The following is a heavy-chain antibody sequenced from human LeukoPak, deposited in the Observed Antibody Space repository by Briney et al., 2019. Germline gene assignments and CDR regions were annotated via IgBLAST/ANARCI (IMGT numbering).Heavy chain of an antibody. V-gene: IGHV3-66*01. CDR1: GFTVSRNY. Sequence: GGSLRLSCAASGFTVSRNYMNWVRQAPGKGLEWVSVIYSGGSTYYADSVKGRFTISRDNSKNMVYLQMNSLRAEDTAVYYCAKTDGRYGDFASLAYWGQGTLVTVSS. J-gene: IGHJ4*02. CDR2: IYSGGST. D-gene: IGHD4-17*01. CDR3: AKTDGRYGDFASLAY.